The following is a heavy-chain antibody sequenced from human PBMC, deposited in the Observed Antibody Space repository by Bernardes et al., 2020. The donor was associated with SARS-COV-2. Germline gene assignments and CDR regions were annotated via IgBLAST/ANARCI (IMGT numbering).Heavy chain of an antibody. V-gene: IGHV5-51*01. CDR2: IYPGDSET. Sequence: GEYLKSSCGGSGYNFNTQWVAWVRQVAGKGLEYMGIIYPGDSETKYGPSFQGRVTISADKSINTVYLQWNRLEASDTAMYYCATSPILSGWPFDHWGQGTLITVSS. CDR3: ATSPILSGWPFDH. D-gene: IGHD6-19*01. J-gene: IGHJ4*02. CDR1: GYNFNTQW.